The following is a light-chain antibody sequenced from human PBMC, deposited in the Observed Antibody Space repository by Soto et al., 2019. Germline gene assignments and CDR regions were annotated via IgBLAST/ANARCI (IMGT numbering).Light chain of an antibody. CDR1: SSNIGSNP. CDR3: AVWDDSLKGPV. Sequence: QSVLTQPPSSSGTPGQRVTISCSGGSSNIGSNPENWYQQLPGTAPKLLIHTNDRRPSEVPDRFSGSKSGTSASLAISGLQSEDAADYYCAVWDDSLKGPVFGTGTKLTVL. CDR2: TND. J-gene: IGLJ1*01. V-gene: IGLV1-44*01.